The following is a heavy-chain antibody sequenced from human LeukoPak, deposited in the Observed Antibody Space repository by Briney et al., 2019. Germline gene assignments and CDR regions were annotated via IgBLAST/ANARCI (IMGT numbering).Heavy chain of an antibody. V-gene: IGHV1-2*02. Sequence: GASVKVSCKASGYTFTGYYMHWVRQAPGQGLEWMGWINPSSGGTNYAQKFQGRVTMTRDTSISTAYMELSRLRSDDTAVYYCARVGSIAVAGRGFDYWGQGTLVTVSS. J-gene: IGHJ4*02. CDR1: GYTFTGYY. CDR2: INPSSGGT. CDR3: ARVGSIAVAGRGFDY. D-gene: IGHD6-19*01.